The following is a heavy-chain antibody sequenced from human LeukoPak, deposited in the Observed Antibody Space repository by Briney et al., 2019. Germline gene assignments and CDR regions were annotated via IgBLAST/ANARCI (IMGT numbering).Heavy chain of an antibody. CDR2: INPNSGGT. J-gene: IGHJ4*02. CDR3: AAQYYYDSSGYYPLGFDY. D-gene: IGHD3-22*01. V-gene: IGHV1-2*02. Sequence: ASVKVSCKASGYTFTSYGISWVRQAPGQGLEWMGWINPNSGGTNYAQKFQGRVTMTRDTSISTAYMELSRLRSDDTAVYYCAAQYYYDSSGYYPLGFDYWGQGTLVTVSS. CDR1: GYTFTSYG.